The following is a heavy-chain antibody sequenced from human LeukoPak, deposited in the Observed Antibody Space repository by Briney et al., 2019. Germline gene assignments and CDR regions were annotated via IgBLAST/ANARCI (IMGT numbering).Heavy chain of an antibody. D-gene: IGHD5-18*01. J-gene: IGHJ4*02. CDR3: ARDLGLWPFDY. CDR1: GFTVGSNY. V-gene: IGHV3-66*01. Sequence: GGSLRLSCAASGFTVGSNYMSWVRQAPGKGLEWVSVIYSGGSTYYADSVKGRFTISRDNSKNTLYLQMNSLRAEDTAVYYCARDLGLWPFDYWGQGALVTVSS. CDR2: IYSGGST.